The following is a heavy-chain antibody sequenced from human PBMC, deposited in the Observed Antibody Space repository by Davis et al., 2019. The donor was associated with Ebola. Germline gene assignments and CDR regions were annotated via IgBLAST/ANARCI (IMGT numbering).Heavy chain of an antibody. CDR3: VRGNSSSFSFNWFDP. CDR1: GFTFNNYA. Sequence: PGGSLRLSCTASGFTFNNYAMSWVRQAPGKGLQWVSIISGSGGSTYYADSVKGRFTISRDSSKNTLYLQMSSLRAEDTAAYYCVRGNSSSFSFNWFDPWGQGTLVSVSS. CDR2: ISGSGGST. V-gene: IGHV3-23*01. J-gene: IGHJ5*02. D-gene: IGHD6-6*01.